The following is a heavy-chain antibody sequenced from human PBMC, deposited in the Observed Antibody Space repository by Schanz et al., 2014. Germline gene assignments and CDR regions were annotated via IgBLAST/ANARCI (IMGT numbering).Heavy chain of an antibody. D-gene: IGHD3-10*01. CDR3: ARDGGEVVRVVIEGVNHYYYGMDV. CDR2: IIPVLAIA. Sequence: QVQLVQSGAEMKKPGSSVKVSCTASGGTFSSYTISWIRQAPGQGLEWMGRIIPVLAIADYAQKFQGRLTMTRDTATSTRYMELSSLRSEGTAVYFCARDGGEVVRVVIEGVNHYYYGMDVWGQGTTVTVSS. CDR1: GGTFSSYT. J-gene: IGHJ6*02. V-gene: IGHV1-69*09.